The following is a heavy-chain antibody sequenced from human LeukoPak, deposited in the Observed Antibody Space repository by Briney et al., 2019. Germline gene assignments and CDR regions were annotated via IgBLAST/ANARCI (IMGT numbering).Heavy chain of an antibody. D-gene: IGHD6-25*01. Sequence: GGSLRLSCAASGFTFNIYSMNWVRQAPGKGLEWVSRITSSSHYIYYADSVKGRFTISRDNAKNSLYLDMSSLRADDTAVYYCARLGRSGGKYYFDIWGQGTLVTVSS. CDR3: ARLGRSGGKYYFDI. V-gene: IGHV3-21*01. CDR1: GFTFNIYS. J-gene: IGHJ4*02. CDR2: ITSSSHYI.